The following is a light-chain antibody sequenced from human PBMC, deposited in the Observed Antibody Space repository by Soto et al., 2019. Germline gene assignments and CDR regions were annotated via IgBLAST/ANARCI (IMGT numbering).Light chain of an antibody. J-gene: IGKJ4*01. CDR1: QSVSSY. Sequence: EIVLTQSPATLSLSPGERATLSCRASQSVSSYLAWYQQKPGQAPRLLIYDASNLATGIPARFSGSGSGTDFTRTISSLEPEDFAVYYCQQRSTALTFGGGTKVQIK. CDR2: DAS. CDR3: QQRSTALT. V-gene: IGKV3-11*01.